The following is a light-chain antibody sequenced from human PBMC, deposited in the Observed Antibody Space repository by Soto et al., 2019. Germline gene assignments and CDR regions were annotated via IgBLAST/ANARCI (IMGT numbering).Light chain of an antibody. CDR1: SSDVRGYNY. V-gene: IGLV2-14*01. Sequence: QSVLTQPASVSGSPGQSITISCTGTSSDVRGYNYVSWYQQHPGKAPKLMIYEVTNRPSGVSNRFSGSKSGNTASLTISGLQAEDEADYYCSSYTSRSTLVFGTGTKLTVL. J-gene: IGLJ1*01. CDR3: SSYTSRSTLV. CDR2: EVT.